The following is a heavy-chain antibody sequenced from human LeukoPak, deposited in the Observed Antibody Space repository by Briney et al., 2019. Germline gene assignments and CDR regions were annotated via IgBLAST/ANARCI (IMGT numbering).Heavy chain of an antibody. Sequence: PGGSLRLSCAASGFTFSEHYMDGVRQAPGKGLEWVGRPRNKANSYTTEYATSVKDRFTISRDDSKNSLYLQMNSLNTEDTAVYYCARVVAGSGFHFDYWGQGTLVTVSS. J-gene: IGHJ4*02. V-gene: IGHV3-72*01. D-gene: IGHD3-10*01. CDR1: GFTFSEHY. CDR3: ARVVAGSGFHFDY. CDR2: PRNKANSYTT.